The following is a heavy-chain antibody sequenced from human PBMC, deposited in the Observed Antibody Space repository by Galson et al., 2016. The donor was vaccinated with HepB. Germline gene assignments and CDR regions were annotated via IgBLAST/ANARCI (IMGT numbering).Heavy chain of an antibody. CDR3: ATWGFTLGVDH. CDR1: GYNFHNYH. V-gene: IGHV1-18*01. D-gene: IGHD3-16*01. J-gene: IGHJ4*02. CDR2: ISADNGDT. Sequence: SVKVSCKASGYNFHNYHISWVRQAPGQGLEWMGWISADNGDTKSAQKFQGRVIMTADTYTATAYVELGGLRSDDTAMYYCATWGFTLGVDHWGQGILVTVSS.